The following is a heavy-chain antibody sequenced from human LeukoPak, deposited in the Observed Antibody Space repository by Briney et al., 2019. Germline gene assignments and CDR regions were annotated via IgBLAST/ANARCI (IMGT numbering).Heavy chain of an antibody. J-gene: IGHJ6*02. CDR1: GYTFTSYG. Sequence: AASVKVSCKASGYTFTSYGISWVRQAPGQGLEWMGGIIPIFGTANYAQKFQGRVTITADESTSTAYMELSSLRSEDTAVYYCARDTSAYYYGMDVWGQGTTVTVSS. V-gene: IGHV1-69*13. CDR2: IIPIFGTA. CDR3: ARDTSAYYYGMDV.